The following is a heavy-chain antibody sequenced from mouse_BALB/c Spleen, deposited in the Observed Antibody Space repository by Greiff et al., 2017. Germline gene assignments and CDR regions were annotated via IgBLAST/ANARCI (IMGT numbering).Heavy chain of an antibody. V-gene: IGHV14-4*02. Sequence: VQLQQSGAELVRSGASVKLSCTASGFNIKDYYMHWVKQRPEQGLGWIGWIDPENGDTEYAPKFQGKATMTADTSSNTAYLQLSSLTSEDTAVYYCNARPLLWYFDYWGQGTTLTVSS. CDR3: NARPLLWYFDY. J-gene: IGHJ2*01. CDR2: IDPENGDT. D-gene: IGHD2-1*01. CDR1: GFNIKDYY.